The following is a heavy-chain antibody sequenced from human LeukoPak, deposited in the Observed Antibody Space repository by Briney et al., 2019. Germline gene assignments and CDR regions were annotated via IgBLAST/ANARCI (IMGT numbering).Heavy chain of an antibody. J-gene: IGHJ1*01. D-gene: IGHD3-22*01. CDR1: GYTLNELS. Sequence: SVKVSCKVSGYTLNELSMHWVRQAPGKGLAWMGGFDPEDGETIYAQKFQGRVTMTEDTSTDTAYMELSSLRSEDTAVYFCAKYSDYYDSSGPNFQHWGQGTLVTVSS. CDR3: AKYSDYYDSSGPNFQH. V-gene: IGHV1-24*01. CDR2: FDPEDGET.